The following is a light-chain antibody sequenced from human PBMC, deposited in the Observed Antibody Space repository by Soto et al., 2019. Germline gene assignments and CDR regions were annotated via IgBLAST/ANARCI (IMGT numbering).Light chain of an antibody. CDR1: QSVGTN. CDR2: GAS. V-gene: IGKV3-15*01. J-gene: IGKJ4*01. CDR3: QQYDDWPQLT. Sequence: EIVMTQSPVTLSVSPGERATLSCRASQSVGTNLAWYQQKPGQAPGLLISGASTRATGIPDRFSGSGSGTEFTLTLSSLQSEDFAIYYCQQYDDWPQLTFGGGTKLEIK.